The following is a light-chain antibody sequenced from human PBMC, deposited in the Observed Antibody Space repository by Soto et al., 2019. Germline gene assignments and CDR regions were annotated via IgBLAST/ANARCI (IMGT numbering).Light chain of an antibody. CDR2: YDS. V-gene: IGLV3-21*04. CDR1: NIGSKS. Sequence: SYELTQPPSVSVAPGKTARITCGGNNIGSKSVHWYQQKPGQAPVLVIYYDSDRPSGIPERFSGSNSGHTATLTISRVEAGDEADYYCQVWDSSSDHPGWVFGGGTKVTVL. J-gene: IGLJ3*02. CDR3: QVWDSSSDHPGWV.